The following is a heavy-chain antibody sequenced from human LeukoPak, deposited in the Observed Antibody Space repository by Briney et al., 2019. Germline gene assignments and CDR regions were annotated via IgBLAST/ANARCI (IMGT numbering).Heavy chain of an antibody. D-gene: IGHD3-10*02. V-gene: IGHV4-39*01. J-gene: IGHJ5*02. CDR2: IYYAGNT. CDR1: GGSISSSSHY. Sequence: TSENPSLNCTVSGGSISSSSHYWAWIRQSPGKGLAWIGSIYYAGNTYYNPSLPSRVTISVDTSKNQFSLKVNSVTAADTAIYYCARHDGESYYGRWFDPWGQGTLVTVSS. CDR3: ARHDGESYYGRWFDP.